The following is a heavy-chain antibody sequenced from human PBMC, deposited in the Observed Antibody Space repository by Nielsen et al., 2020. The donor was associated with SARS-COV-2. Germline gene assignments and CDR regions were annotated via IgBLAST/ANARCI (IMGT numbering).Heavy chain of an antibody. CDR2: ISSSSSTI. Sequence: VRQMPGKGLEWVSYISSSSSTIYYADSVKGRFTISRDNAKNSLYLQMNSLRAEDTAVYYCAKVAGSPDVLLWLGGDNWFDPWGQGTLVTVSS. CDR3: AKVAGSPDVLLWLGGDNWFDP. J-gene: IGHJ5*02. V-gene: IGHV3-48*01. D-gene: IGHD3-10*01.